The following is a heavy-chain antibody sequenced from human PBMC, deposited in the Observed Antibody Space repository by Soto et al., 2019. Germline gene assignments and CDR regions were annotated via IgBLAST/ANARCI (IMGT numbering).Heavy chain of an antibody. V-gene: IGHV3-23*01. CDR3: AKDFETGTSPGNWFDP. CDR2: ISGSGGST. Sequence: GGSLRLCCAASGFTFSSYAMSWVRQAPGKGLEWVSAISGSGGSTYYADSVKGRFTISRDNSKNTLYLQMNSLRAEDTAVYYCAKDFETGTSPGNWFDPWGQGTLVTVSS. CDR1: GFTFSSYA. J-gene: IGHJ5*02. D-gene: IGHD1-1*01.